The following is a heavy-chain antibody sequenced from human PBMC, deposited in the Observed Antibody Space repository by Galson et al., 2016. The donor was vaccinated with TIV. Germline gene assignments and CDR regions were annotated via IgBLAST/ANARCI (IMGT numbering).Heavy chain of an antibody. Sequence: SLRLSCAASGFTFSSFGMHWVRQAPGKGLEWVALIWYDGTNTYYADSVKGRFTISRDNSKNTLHVQMNSLRAEDTAVYYCARAPDYGGNFGGTGETHSYYFHYWGQGTLVTVSS. D-gene: IGHD4-23*01. CDR1: GFTFSSFG. J-gene: IGHJ4*02. CDR2: IWYDGTNT. CDR3: ARAPDYGGNFGGTGETHSYYFHY. V-gene: IGHV3-33*01.